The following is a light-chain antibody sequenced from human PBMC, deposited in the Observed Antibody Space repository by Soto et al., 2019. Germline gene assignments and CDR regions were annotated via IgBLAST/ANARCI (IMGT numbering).Light chain of an antibody. CDR2: AAS. J-gene: IGKJ2*01. CDR1: QSISSY. V-gene: IGKV1-39*01. Sequence: DIQMTQSPSSLSASAGDRVTITCRASQSISSYLNWYQQKPGKVPKLLINAASSLQSGVPSRFSGSGSGTDFTLTISSLQPEDFATYYCQQSYSTPYTFGQGTKLEIK. CDR3: QQSYSTPYT.